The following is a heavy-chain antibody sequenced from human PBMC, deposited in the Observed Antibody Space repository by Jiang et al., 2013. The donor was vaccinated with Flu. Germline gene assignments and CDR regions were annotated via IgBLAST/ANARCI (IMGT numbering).Heavy chain of an antibody. Sequence: KISCKGSGYSFTSYWIGWVRQMPGKGLEWMGIIYPGDSDTRYSPSFQGQVTISADKSISTAYLQWSSLKASDTAMYYCARLSLGGVVVPAAYFDYWGQGTLVTVSS. CDR1: GYSFTSYW. D-gene: IGHD2-2*01. CDR3: ARLSLGGVVVPAAYFDY. J-gene: IGHJ4*02. CDR2: IYPGDSDT. V-gene: IGHV5-51*01.